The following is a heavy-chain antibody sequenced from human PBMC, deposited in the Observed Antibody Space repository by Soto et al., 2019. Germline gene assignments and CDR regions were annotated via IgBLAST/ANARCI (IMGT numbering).Heavy chain of an antibody. J-gene: IGHJ4*02. V-gene: IGHV3-74*01. CDR2: INSDGTFS. D-gene: IGHD2-2*02. CDR3: VRVFCRSTSSYNPSRFDY. CDR1: GFTFSKYW. Sequence: GGSLRLSCAASGFTFSKYWLHWVRQAPGKGLVWVSRINSDGTFSNYADSVKGRFTISRDNAKNTLYLQMNSLRAEDTAVYYCVRVFCRSTSSYNPSRFDYWGQGALVTVS.